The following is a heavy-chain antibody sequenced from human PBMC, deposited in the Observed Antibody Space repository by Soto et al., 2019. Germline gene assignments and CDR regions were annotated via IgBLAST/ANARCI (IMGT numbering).Heavy chain of an antibody. CDR2: INPSGGST. CDR3: ARDESEGYYYGMDV. Sequence: QVQLVQSGAEVKKPGASVKVSCKASGYTFTSYYMHWVRQAPGQGLEWMGIINPSGGSTSYAQKFQGGGTMTRDTSASTVYMELSSLRSEDTAVYYCARDESEGYYYGMDVWGQGTTVTVSS. CDR1: GYTFTSYY. V-gene: IGHV1-46*03. J-gene: IGHJ6*02.